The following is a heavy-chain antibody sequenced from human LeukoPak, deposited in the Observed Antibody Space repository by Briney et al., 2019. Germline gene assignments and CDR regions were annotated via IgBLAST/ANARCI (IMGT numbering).Heavy chain of an antibody. CDR2: ISGYNGDT. CDR1: GYTFSRYG. J-gene: IGHJ4*02. Sequence: ASVKVSCKASGYTFSRYGFSWVRQALGQGLEWMGWISGYNGDTNYAQKLQGRVTLTTDTSTSTVYMELSSLRSEDTAVYYCARYTSTFYFDSWGQGTLVTVSS. D-gene: IGHD3-16*01. CDR3: ARYTSTFYFDS. V-gene: IGHV1-18*01.